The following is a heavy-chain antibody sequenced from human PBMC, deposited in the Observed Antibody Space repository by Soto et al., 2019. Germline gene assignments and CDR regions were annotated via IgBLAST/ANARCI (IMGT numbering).Heavy chain of an antibody. Sequence: GGSLRLSCEASGFTFNNFAMNWVRQAPGKGLEWVSGISGSSSRTFHVDSVKGRFTIERDNSKNTLYLQMNSLRAEDTAVYYCAKGGIVLNYGMDVWGQGTTVTVSS. CDR3: AKGGIVLNYGMDV. CDR2: ISGSSSRT. D-gene: IGHD2-8*01. J-gene: IGHJ6*02. CDR1: GFTFNNFA. V-gene: IGHV3-23*01.